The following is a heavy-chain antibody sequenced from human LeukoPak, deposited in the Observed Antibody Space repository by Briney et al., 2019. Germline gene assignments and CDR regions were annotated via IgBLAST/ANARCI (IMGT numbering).Heavy chain of an antibody. CDR2: ISAYNGNT. V-gene: IGHV1-18*04. D-gene: IGHD3-22*01. CDR3: AREKWEDSSGYYLVY. Sequence: ASVKVSCKASGYTFTSYYMHWVRQAPGQGLEWMGWISAYNGNTNYAQKLQGRVTMTKDTSTRTAYMELRSLRSDDTAVYYCAREKWEDSSGYYLVYWGQGTLVTVSS. CDR1: GYTFTSYY. J-gene: IGHJ4*02.